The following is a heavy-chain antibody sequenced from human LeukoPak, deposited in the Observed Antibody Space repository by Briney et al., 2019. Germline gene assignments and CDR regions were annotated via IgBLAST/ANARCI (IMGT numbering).Heavy chain of an antibody. D-gene: IGHD3-22*01. CDR1: GYSFTSYW. CDR3: ARHGGYYDSSGYYPLGDY. V-gene: IGHV5-51*01. J-gene: IGHJ4*02. Sequence: GESLKISCKGSGYSFTSYWIGWVRQMPGKGLEWMGIIYPGDSDTRYSPSFQGQVTISADKSISTAYLQWSSLKASDTAMYYCARHGGYYDSSGYYPLGDYWGQGTLVTVSS. CDR2: IYPGDSDT.